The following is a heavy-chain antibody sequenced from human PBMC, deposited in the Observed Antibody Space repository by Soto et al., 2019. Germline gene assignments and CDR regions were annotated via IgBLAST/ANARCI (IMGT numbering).Heavy chain of an antibody. D-gene: IGHD6-19*01. V-gene: IGHV1-8*01. CDR2: MNPSSGET. J-gene: IGHJ4*02. CDR1: GYTFTNYD. Sequence: QVQLVQSGAEVKKPGASVKVSCKASGYTFTNYDIHWVRQATGQGLEWIGWMNPSSGETGYAQKFRGRVPMTRDTSISTVYMELSSLGSDVTAVYYCARGPAYSSAWLRFDYWGPGTLVTASS. CDR3: ARGPAYSSAWLRFDY.